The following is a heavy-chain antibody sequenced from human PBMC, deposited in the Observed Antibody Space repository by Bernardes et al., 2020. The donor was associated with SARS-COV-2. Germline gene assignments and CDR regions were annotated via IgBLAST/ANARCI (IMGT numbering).Heavy chain of an antibody. Sequence: SETLSLTCAVYGGSFSGYYWSWIRQPPGKGLEWIGEINHSGSTNYNPSLKSRVTISVDTSKNQFSLKLSSVTAADTAVYYCARGGFHQWLGRALDYWGQGTLVTVSS. CDR2: INHSGST. V-gene: IGHV4-34*01. CDR1: GGSFSGYY. CDR3: ARGGFHQWLGRALDY. D-gene: IGHD6-19*01. J-gene: IGHJ4*02.